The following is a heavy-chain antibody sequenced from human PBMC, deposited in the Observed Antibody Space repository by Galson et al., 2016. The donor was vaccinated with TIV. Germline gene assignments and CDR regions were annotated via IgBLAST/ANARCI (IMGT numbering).Heavy chain of an antibody. CDR3: ASGVVAHTYYFYGMDV. J-gene: IGHJ6*02. CDR2: IRYDGSRR. D-gene: IGHD2-15*01. CDR1: GFTFSSFG. Sequence: SLRLSCAASGFTFSSFGMHWVRQAPGKGLEWVALIRYDGSRRYYADSVKGRFTISRDDSKNTPNLQMHGLRRDDTAVYYCASGVVAHTYYFYGMDVWGQGTTVTLSS. V-gene: IGHV3-30*02.